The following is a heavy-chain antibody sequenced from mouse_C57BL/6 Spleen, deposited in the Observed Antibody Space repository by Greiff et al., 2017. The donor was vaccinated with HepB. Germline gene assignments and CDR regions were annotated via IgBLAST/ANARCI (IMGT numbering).Heavy chain of an antibody. CDR3: TREMSLYYYAMDY. D-gene: IGHD6-2*01. V-gene: IGHV14-1*01. Sequence: EVQLQQSGAELVRPGASVKLSCTASGFNIKDYYMHWVKQRPEQGLEWIGRIDPEDGDTEYAPKFQGKATMTADTSSNTAYLQLSSLTSEDTAVYYCTREMSLYYYAMDYWGQGTSVTVSS. CDR2: IDPEDGDT. J-gene: IGHJ4*01. CDR1: GFNIKDYY.